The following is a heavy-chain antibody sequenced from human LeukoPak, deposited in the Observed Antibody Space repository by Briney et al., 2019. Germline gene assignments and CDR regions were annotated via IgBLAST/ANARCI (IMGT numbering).Heavy chain of an antibody. D-gene: IGHD1-26*01. Sequence: ASVKVSCKASTYISSDFGINWVRLAPGGGLEWMGWVSGDNGQTNYGHKFYGRVTMTMETSTNTASMELRGLRSDDTAIYYCARVILNPLGGPAANYYFRAFGAKGPRSSSP. J-gene: IGHJ6*03. CDR1: TYISSDFG. CDR2: VSGDNGQT. V-gene: IGHV1-18*01. CDR3: ARVILNPLGGPAANYYFRAF.